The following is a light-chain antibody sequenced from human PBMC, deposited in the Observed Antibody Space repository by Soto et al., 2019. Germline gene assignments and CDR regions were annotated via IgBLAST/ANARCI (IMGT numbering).Light chain of an antibody. J-gene: IGKJ3*01. CDR1: QDIREY. Sequence: DIQMTQSATSLSASVGDRVTITCQASQDIREYLRWYQQKPGRTPKLLIYGAANLETGVSSRFSGSGYGTDFTFTISSLQPEDIATYYCQHYDNLPPFTFGPGTKVAIK. CDR2: GAA. V-gene: IGKV1-33*01. CDR3: QHYDNLPPFT.